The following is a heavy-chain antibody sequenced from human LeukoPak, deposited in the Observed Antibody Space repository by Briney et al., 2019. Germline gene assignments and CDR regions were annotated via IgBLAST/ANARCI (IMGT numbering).Heavy chain of an antibody. D-gene: IGHD2-15*01. Sequence: SETLSLTCTVSGASISSSYWNWIRQPPGKGLEWNGYISYSGSTNYNPSLQSRVTISIDTSKNHFSLKLRSMTAADTAVYFCARDSVFATNWFDPWGQGTLVTVSS. CDR1: GASISSSY. CDR3: ARDSVFATNWFDP. J-gene: IGHJ5*02. V-gene: IGHV4-59*01. CDR2: ISYSGST.